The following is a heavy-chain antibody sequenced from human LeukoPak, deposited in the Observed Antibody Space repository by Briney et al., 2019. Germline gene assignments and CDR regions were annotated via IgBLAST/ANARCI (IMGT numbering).Heavy chain of an antibody. CDR2: ISSSGSTI. V-gene: IGHV3-11*01. D-gene: IGHD5-18*01. Sequence: GGSLRLSYAASGFTVSSNYMSWVRQAPGKGLEWVSYISSSGSTIYYADSVKGRFTISRDNAKNSLYLQMNSLRAEDTAVYYCARDGGDTAMGTLPFDYWGQGTLVTVSS. CDR3: ARDGGDTAMGTLPFDY. J-gene: IGHJ4*02. CDR1: GFTVSSNY.